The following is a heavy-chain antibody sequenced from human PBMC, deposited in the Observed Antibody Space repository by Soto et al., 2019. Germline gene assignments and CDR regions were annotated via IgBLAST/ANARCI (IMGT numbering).Heavy chain of an antibody. CDR2: IYYSGST. V-gene: IGHV4-59*01. J-gene: IGHJ4*02. CDR3: ARGGYNNINYYFDY. CDR1: GGSISSYY. Sequence: TLSLTCTVSGGSISSYYWSWIRQPPGKGLEWIGYIYYSGSTNYNPSLKSRVTISVNTSKNQFSLKLSSVTAADTAVYYCARGGYNNINYYFDYWGQGSPVTVSS. D-gene: IGHD1-1*01.